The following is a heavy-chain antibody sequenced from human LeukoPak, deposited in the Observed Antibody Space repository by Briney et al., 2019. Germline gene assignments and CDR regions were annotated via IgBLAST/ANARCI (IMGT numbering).Heavy chain of an antibody. CDR3: AKDRGDSSRGGEYYFDY. Sequence: GGSLRLSCAASGFTFSSYAMSWVRQAPGKGLEWDSAISGSGGSTYYADSVKGRFTISRDNSKNTLYLQMNSLRAEDTAVYYCAKDRGDSSRGGEYYFDYWGQGTLVTVSS. D-gene: IGHD6-13*01. CDR2: ISGSGGST. CDR1: GFTFSSYA. V-gene: IGHV3-23*01. J-gene: IGHJ4*02.